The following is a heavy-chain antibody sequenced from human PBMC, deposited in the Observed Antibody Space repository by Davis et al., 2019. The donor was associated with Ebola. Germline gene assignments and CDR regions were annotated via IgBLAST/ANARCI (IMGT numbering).Heavy chain of an antibody. V-gene: IGHV1-24*01. Sequence: ASVKVSCKVSGYTLTDLSMHWVRQAPGKGLEWMGGFDPEDGETIYAQKFQGRVTMTRNTSISTAYMELSSLRSEDTAVYYCAAGSHSNHDYWGQGTLVTVSS. CDR2: FDPEDGET. CDR3: AAGSHSNHDY. CDR1: GYTLTDLS. J-gene: IGHJ4*02. D-gene: IGHD4-11*01.